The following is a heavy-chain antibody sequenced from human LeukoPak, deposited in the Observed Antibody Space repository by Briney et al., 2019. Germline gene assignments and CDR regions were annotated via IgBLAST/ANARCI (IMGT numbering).Heavy chain of an antibody. CDR2: IYSGGST. Sequence: GGSLRLSCAASGFTFSNYWMSWVRQAPGKGLEWVSVIYSGGSTYYADSVKGRFTISRDNSKNTLYLQMNSLRAEDTAVYYCAREPRIGGYSYGTGYWGQGTLVTVSS. V-gene: IGHV3-53*01. CDR3: AREPRIGGYSYGTGY. D-gene: IGHD5-18*01. J-gene: IGHJ4*02. CDR1: GFTFSNYW.